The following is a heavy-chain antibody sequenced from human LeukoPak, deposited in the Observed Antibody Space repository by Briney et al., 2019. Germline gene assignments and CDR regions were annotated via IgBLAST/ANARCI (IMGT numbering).Heavy chain of an antibody. CDR3: ARGRRHIVVVPAAEDGMDV. CDR2: INHSGST. V-gene: IGHV4-34*01. Sequence: SQTLSLTWAVYGGSFSGYYWSWIRHPPGKGLEWIGEINHSGSTNYNPSLKSRVTISVDTSKNQFSLKLSSVTAADTAVYYCARGRRHIVVVPAAEDGMDVWGKGTTVTVSS. J-gene: IGHJ6*04. D-gene: IGHD2-2*01. CDR1: GGSFSGYY.